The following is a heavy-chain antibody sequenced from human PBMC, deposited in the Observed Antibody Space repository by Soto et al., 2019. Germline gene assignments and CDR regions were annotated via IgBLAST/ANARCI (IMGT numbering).Heavy chain of an antibody. CDR1: GFTFSNAW. D-gene: IGHD6-19*01. J-gene: IGHJ4*02. CDR2: IKSKTDGGTT. V-gene: IGHV3-15*01. CDR3: TTVAKKYSSGWYYRLFDY. Sequence: GGSLRLSCAASGFTFSNAWMSWVRQAPGKGLEWVGRIKSKTDGGTTDYAAPVKGRFTISRDDSKNTLYLQMNSLKTEETAVYYCTTVAKKYSSGWYYRLFDYWGQGTLVTVSS.